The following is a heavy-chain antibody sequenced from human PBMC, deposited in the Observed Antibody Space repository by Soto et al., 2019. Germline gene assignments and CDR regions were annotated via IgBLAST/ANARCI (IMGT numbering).Heavy chain of an antibody. V-gene: IGHV1-46*02. D-gene: IGHD2-15*01. CDR3: ARTADIDVDVDSTPPLYFDS. J-gene: IGHJ4*02. Sequence: QVQLVQSETEVRKPGASVKISCEADGYTFNTFYLHWIRQAPGQGLEWMGIINPSRGTTTSAQKFRGRLTMARDTSTSTVSMELSSLTSDDTAVYYCARTADIDVDVDSTPPLYFDSWGQGTLVTVSS. CDR2: INPSRGTT. CDR1: GYTFNTFY.